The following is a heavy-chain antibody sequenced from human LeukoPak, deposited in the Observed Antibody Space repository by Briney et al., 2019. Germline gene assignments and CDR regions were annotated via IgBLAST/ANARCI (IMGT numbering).Heavy chain of an antibody. CDR3: ATDYGSGSRYYYYYYMDV. V-gene: IGHV3-66*01. J-gene: IGHJ6*03. Sequence: PGGSLRLSCAASGFTVSSNYMNWVRQAPGKGLEWVSVIYSGGSTYYADSVKGRFTISRDNSKNTLYLQMNSLRAEDTAVYYCATDYGSGSRYYYYYYMDVWGKGTTVTISS. CDR1: GFTVSSNY. D-gene: IGHD3-10*01. CDR2: IYSGGST.